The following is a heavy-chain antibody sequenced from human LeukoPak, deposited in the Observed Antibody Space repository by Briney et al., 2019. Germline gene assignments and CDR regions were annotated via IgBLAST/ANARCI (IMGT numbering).Heavy chain of an antibody. CDR1: GGSFSGYY. CDR3: ARRGLYYDILTGYYNHAFDI. V-gene: IGHV4-59*01. J-gene: IGHJ3*02. D-gene: IGHD3-9*01. Sequence: SETLSLTCAVYGGSFSGYYWSWIRQPPGKGLEWIGYIYYSGSTNYNPSLRSRVTISIDTSKNQFSLKLSSVTAADTAVYYCARRGLYYDILTGYYNHAFDIWGQGTMVTVSS. CDR2: IYYSGST.